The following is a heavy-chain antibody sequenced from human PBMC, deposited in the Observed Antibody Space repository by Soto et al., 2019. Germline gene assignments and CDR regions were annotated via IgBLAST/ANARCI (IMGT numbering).Heavy chain of an antibody. V-gene: IGHV3-74*01. D-gene: IGHD3-10*01. CDR2: IDNAGTDS. Sequence: EVQLVESGGGLVQPGGSLRLSCAASGFIFSGRSMHWVRQAPGKGLVWVSGIDNAGTDSTYADSVKGRFTSSRDNAKNTLYLQMNSPRVEDTAVYYCARGWFGPDVWGKGTTVTVSS. J-gene: IGHJ6*04. CDR1: GFIFSGRS. CDR3: ARGWFGPDV.